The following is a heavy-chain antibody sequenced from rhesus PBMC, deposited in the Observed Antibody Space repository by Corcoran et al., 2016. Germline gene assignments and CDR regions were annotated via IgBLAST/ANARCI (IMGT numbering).Heavy chain of an antibody. D-gene: IGHD3-16*01. CDR3: ARVAVYYSGRYDYGLDS. J-gene: IGHJ6*01. CDR2: ISYDRNKQ. Sequence: EVQLVESGGALAQPGGARRLSCAASGFTFDDYAMHWVCQAPGKGLEWVAVISYDRNKQYYARSVNDRFTISRDNSKNMLYLQMNSLKLEDTAVYYCARVAVYYSGRYDYGLDSWGQGVVVTVSS. V-gene: IGHV3-54*02. CDR1: GFTFDDYA.